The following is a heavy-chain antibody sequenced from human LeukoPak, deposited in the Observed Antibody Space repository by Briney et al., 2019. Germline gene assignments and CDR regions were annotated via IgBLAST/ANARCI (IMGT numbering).Heavy chain of an antibody. J-gene: IGHJ4*02. CDR2: INHSGST. CDR1: GGSFSGYY. Sequence: PSETLSLTCAVYGGSFSGYYWSWIRQPPGKGLEWIGEINHSGSTNYNPSLKSRVTISVDTSKNQFSLKLSSVTAADTAVYYCARGGIGVHGVIDYWGQGTLVTVSS. V-gene: IGHV4-34*01. CDR3: ARGGIGVHGVIDY. D-gene: IGHD3-10*01.